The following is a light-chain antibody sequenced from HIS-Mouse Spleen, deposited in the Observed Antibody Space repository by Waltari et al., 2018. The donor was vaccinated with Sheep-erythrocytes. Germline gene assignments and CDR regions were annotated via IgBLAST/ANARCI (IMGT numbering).Light chain of an antibody. CDR2: AAS. Sequence: DIQLTQPPSLLSAFVGDIVTITCRASQGISSYLAWYQQKPGKAPKLLIYAASTLQSGVPSRFSGSGSGTEFTLTISSLQPEDFATYYCQQLNSYPHTFGQGTKLEIK. V-gene: IGKV1-9*01. CDR3: QQLNSYPHT. CDR1: QGISSY. J-gene: IGKJ2*01.